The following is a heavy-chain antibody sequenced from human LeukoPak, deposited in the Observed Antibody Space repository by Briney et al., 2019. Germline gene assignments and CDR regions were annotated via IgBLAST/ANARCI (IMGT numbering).Heavy chain of an antibody. Sequence: SGRTLRLSCAAFGFTFDDFAMSWVRQAPGKGLEWVSSISGTGSYKYYADSVKGRFTISRDNAKNSLYLQMNSLRAEDTAVYYCARDFYDTSGYYYDYWGQGTLVTVSS. J-gene: IGHJ4*02. D-gene: IGHD3-22*01. CDR3: ARDFYDTSGYYYDY. CDR1: GFTFDDFA. V-gene: IGHV3-21*01. CDR2: ISGTGSYK.